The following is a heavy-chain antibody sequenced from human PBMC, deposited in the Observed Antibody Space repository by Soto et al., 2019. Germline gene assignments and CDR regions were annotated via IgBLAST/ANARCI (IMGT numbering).Heavy chain of an antibody. CDR1: GFTFSNYG. J-gene: IGHJ4*02. Sequence: PGGYLRLSCAASGFTFSNYGMSWVRQAPGKGLEWVSVMSGSGDDAYYADSVKGRFTISRDNSKNMLYLQMNSLRAEDTAVYFCAKKVTIYAVDPADYWGQGTQVTVSS. D-gene: IGHD3-3*01. CDR3: AKKVTIYAVDPADY. V-gene: IGHV3-23*01. CDR2: MSGSGDDA.